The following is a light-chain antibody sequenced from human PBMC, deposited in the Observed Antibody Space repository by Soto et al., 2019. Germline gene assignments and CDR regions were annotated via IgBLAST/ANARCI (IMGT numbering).Light chain of an antibody. V-gene: IGKV3-15*01. CDR3: QQYDKWPPIT. CDR2: EAS. Sequence: EIVMTQSAAIMSVSPGERATLSCRASQSVAKSLAWYQQKPGQAPRLIIYEASTRATGIPARFSSSGSGTEFTLTISSLQSEDFAIYYCQQYDKWPPITFGQGTRLEIK. CDR1: QSVAKS. J-gene: IGKJ5*01.